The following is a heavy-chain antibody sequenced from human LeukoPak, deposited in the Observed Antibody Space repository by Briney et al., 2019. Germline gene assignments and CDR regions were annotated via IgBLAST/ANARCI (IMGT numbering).Heavy chain of an antibody. D-gene: IGHD6-19*01. CDR1: GFTFRKYW. J-gene: IGHJ3*02. CDR2: INPDDEST. CDR3: ARGVVAVASDAFDI. Sequence: QPGGSLRLSCAASGFTFRKYWLHWVRHAPGKGLVWVSRINPDDESTSYADSVKGRFTISRDNAKSTLYLQMNSLRAEDTAVYYCARGVVAVASDAFDIWGQGTMVTVSS. V-gene: IGHV3-74*01.